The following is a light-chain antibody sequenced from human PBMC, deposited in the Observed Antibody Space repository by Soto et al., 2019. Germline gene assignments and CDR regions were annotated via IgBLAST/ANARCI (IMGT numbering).Light chain of an antibody. CDR3: HQYGSSPTT. CDR2: DTS. J-gene: IGKJ1*01. V-gene: IGKV3-20*01. CDR1: QGIGST. Sequence: EIVLTQSPGTLSLSPGERAALSCRASQGIGSTLAWYQQKPGQTPRLLIYDTSTRATGVPARFRGSASGTDFSLTISRLEPEDFAVYYCHQYGSSPTTLGQGTKVDIK.